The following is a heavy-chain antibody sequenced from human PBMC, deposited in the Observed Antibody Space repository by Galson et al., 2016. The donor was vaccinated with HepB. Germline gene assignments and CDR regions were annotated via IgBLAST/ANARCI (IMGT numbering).Heavy chain of an antibody. CDR1: GFTFSNYV. Sequence: LRLSCAASGFTFSNYVMNWVRQAPGKGLEWVSYISASSGSTYYADSVRGRFTISRVNAKNSLYLQMNSLRDEDTAVYYCARHSYLHAGAMDVWGQGTTVTVSS. J-gene: IGHJ6*02. CDR3: ARHSYLHAGAMDV. D-gene: IGHD2-2*01. CDR2: ISASSGST. V-gene: IGHV3-48*02.